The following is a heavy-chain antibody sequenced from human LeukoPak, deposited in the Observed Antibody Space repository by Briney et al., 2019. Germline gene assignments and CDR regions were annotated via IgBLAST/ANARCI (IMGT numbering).Heavy chain of an antibody. J-gene: IGHJ5*02. D-gene: IGHD6-13*01. CDR2: ISGSGGST. CDR3: AKAGYSSSWYARSFWFDP. V-gene: IGHV3-23*01. Sequence: GGSLRLSCAAYGFTFSSYAMSWVRQAPGKGLEWVSAISGSGGSTYYADSVKGRFTISRDNSKNTLYLQMNSLRAEDTAVYYCAKAGYSSSWYARSFWFDPWGQGTLVTVSS. CDR1: GFTFSSYA.